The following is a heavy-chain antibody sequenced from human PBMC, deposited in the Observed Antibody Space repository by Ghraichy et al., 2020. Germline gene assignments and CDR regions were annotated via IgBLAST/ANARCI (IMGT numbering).Heavy chain of an antibody. V-gene: IGHV3-73*01. J-gene: IGHJ3*02. CDR1: GFTFSGSA. Sequence: GGSLRLSCAASGFTFSGSAMHWVRQASGKGLEWVGRIRSKANSYATAYAASVKGRFTISRDDSKNTAYLQMNSLKTEDTAVYYCTRSMSHAFDIWGQGTMVTVSS. D-gene: IGHD2/OR15-2a*01. CDR3: TRSMSHAFDI. CDR2: IRSKANSYAT.